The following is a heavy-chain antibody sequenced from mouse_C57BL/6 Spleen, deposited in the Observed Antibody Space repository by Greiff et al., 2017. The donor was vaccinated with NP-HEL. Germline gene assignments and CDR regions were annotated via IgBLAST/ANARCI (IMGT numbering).Heavy chain of an antibody. CDR2: INPYNGDT. D-gene: IGHD2-5*01. CDR1: GYSFTGYF. V-gene: IGHV1-20*01. CDR3: ARSDSNSYAMDY. Sequence: DVQLQESGPELVKPGDSVKISCKASGYSFTGYFMNWVMQSHGKSLEWIGRINPYNGDTFYNQKFKGKATLTVDKSSSTAHMELRSLTSEDSAVYYCARSDSNSYAMDYWGQGTSVTVSS. J-gene: IGHJ4*01.